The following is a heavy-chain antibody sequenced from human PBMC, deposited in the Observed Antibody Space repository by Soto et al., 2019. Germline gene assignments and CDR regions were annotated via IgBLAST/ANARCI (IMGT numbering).Heavy chain of an antibody. Sequence: QVQLQQWGAGLLKPSETLSLTCAVYGGFVSSGSHYWSWIRQPSGKGLEWIGEMSHSGGTHFNPSLKSRVTISVDADNNQCPLKMSSVTAAGTALYYCARVERGTVTTVVDAFDIWGPGTMVTVSS. J-gene: IGHJ3*02. V-gene: IGHV4-34*01. CDR2: MSHSGGT. D-gene: IGHD1-1*01. CDR1: GGFVSSGSHY. CDR3: ARVERGTVTTVVDAFDI.